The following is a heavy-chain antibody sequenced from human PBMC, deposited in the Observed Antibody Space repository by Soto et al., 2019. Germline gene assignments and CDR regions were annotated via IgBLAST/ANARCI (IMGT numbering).Heavy chain of an antibody. Sequence: ASVKVSCKASGYTFTSYHLHWVRQAPGQGLEWMGIIDLSGGYSTYGKNFQDRVTMTWDTSTSTIYMELTSLRSEDTALYYCAREVSYFANWGQGTLVTVSS. CDR1: GYTFTSYH. D-gene: IGHD3-9*01. J-gene: IGHJ4*02. CDR2: IDLSGGYS. CDR3: AREVSYFAN. V-gene: IGHV1-46*01.